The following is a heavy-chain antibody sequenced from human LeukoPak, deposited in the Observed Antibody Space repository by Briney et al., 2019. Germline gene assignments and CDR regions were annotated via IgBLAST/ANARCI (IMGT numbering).Heavy chain of an antibody. Sequence: GASVKVSCKASGYTFTSYGISWVRQAPGQGLEWMGGIIPIFGTANYAQKFQGRVTITADESTSTAYMELSSLRSEDTAVYYCATPVPGHGAFDVWGQGSMVTVSS. CDR2: IIPIFGTA. V-gene: IGHV1-69*13. J-gene: IGHJ3*01. CDR1: GYTFTSYG. CDR3: ATPVPGHGAFDV.